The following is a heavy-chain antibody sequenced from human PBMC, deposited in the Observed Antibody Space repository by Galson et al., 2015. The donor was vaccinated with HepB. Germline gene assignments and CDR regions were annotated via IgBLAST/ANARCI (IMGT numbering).Heavy chain of an antibody. CDR1: GFTFSSYW. V-gene: IGHV3-7*01. CDR2: IKQDGSEK. J-gene: IGHJ6*02. Sequence: SLRLSCAASGFTFSSYWMSWVRQAPGKGLEWVANIKQDGSEKYYVDSVKGRFTISRDNAKNSLYLQMNSLRAEDTAVYYCARDQYSSGWYGGPELIYYYYYGMDVWGQGTTVTVSS. D-gene: IGHD6-19*01. CDR3: ARDQYSSGWYGGPELIYYYYYGMDV.